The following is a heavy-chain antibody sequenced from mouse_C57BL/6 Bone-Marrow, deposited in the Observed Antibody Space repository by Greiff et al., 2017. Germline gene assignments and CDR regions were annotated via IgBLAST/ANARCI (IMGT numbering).Heavy chain of an antibody. CDR2: IYPRSGNT. CDR1: GYTFTSSC. Sequence: VQLQQSGAELARPGASVKLSCKASGYTFTSSCISWVKQRTGQGLEWIGEIYPRSGNTYYNQKFKGKATLTADKSSSTAYMELRSLTSEDSAVYFCARRGYYYGEDYWGQGTTLTGSS. V-gene: IGHV1-81*01. J-gene: IGHJ2*01. CDR3: ARRGYYYGEDY. D-gene: IGHD1-1*01.